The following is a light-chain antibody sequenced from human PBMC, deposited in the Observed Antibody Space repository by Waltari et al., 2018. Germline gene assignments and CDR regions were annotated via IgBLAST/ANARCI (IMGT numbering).Light chain of an antibody. CDR3: QQRITWPLT. J-gene: IGKJ1*01. Sequence: EIVLTQSPATLSLSPGARATLSCRASQTIATYLAWYQQKPGQAPRLLIYDTSSRSTGIPARFSGSGSGTDFTLTISSLEPEDFAVYYCQQRITWPLTFGQGTKVEIK. V-gene: IGKV3-11*01. CDR2: DTS. CDR1: QTIATY.